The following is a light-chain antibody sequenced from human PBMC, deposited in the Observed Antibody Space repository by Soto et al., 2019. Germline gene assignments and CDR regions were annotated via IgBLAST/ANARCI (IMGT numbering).Light chain of an antibody. J-gene: IGKJ5*01. V-gene: IGKV1-13*02. CDR2: DVS. Sequence: AIQLTQSPSSLSASVGDRVTITCRASQDIRGALAWYQQKPGKAPKILFYDVSTLESGVPSRFSGSSSGTDFTLTIISLQPVDFATYYCQQFNSYPITFGQGTRLEIK. CDR1: QDIRGA. CDR3: QQFNSYPIT.